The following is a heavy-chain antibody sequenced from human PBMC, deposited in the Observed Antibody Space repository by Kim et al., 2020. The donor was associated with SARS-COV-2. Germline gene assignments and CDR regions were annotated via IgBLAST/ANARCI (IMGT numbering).Heavy chain of an antibody. D-gene: IGHD4-4*01. V-gene: IGHV3-23*01. CDR3: AKGAAYSNDGMDV. J-gene: IGHJ6*02. Sequence: YEDSGKGRFTIARDESKNPLYLQMNSQEAEDTAIYYCAKGAAYSNDGMDVWGQGTTVTVSS.